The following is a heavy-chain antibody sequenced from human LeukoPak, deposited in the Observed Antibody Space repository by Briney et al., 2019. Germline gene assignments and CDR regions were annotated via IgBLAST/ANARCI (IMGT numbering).Heavy chain of an antibody. D-gene: IGHD2-2*01. J-gene: IGHJ4*02. CDR3: ARAVVPAAPYFDY. Sequence: SEXXSLTCTVSGGSISXYYWSXXRXXPGKXLEXIGYIYYSGSTNYNPSLKSRVTISVDTSKNQFSLKLSSVTAADTAVYYCARAVVPAAPYFDYWGQGTLVTVSS. V-gene: IGHV4-59*01. CDR2: IYYSGST. CDR1: GGSISXYY.